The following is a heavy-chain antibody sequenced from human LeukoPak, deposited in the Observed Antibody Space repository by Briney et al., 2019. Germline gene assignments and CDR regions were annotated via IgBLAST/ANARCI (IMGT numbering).Heavy chain of an antibody. J-gene: IGHJ4*02. CDR3: ARNNADGEGRFSY. CDR1: GYSFIKYD. D-gene: IGHD3-10*01. Sequence: ASVKVSCKASGYSFIKYDMNWVRQAPGQGLEWMGWININTGNPTYAQGFTGRFVFSLDTSVSTAYLQISGLKAEDTAVYYCARNNADGEGRFSYWGQGTLVTVSS. CDR2: ININTGNP. V-gene: IGHV7-4-1*02.